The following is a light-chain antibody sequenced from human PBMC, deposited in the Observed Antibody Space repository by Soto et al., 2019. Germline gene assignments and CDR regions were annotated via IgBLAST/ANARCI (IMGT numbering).Light chain of an antibody. J-gene: IGKJ4*01. CDR2: GAS. V-gene: IGKV3-20*01. CDR3: QQDGSSPLT. Sequence: ELVLTQSPGTLSLSPGERATLSCRASQSVSSSYLAWYQQKPGPAPRLLIYGASSRATGIPDRFSGSGSGTDFTLTISRLEPEDFAVYYCQQDGSSPLTFGGGTKVEIK. CDR1: QSVSSSY.